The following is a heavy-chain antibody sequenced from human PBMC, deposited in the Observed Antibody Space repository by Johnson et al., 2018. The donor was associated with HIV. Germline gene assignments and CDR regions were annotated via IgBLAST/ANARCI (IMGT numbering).Heavy chain of an antibody. V-gene: IGHV3-30*18. CDR3: AKSVVVVLVGDNDDAFDI. CDR2: ISHDERIE. D-gene: IGHD2-15*01. CDR1: GFTFNRYG. J-gene: IGHJ3*02. Sequence: QVQLVESGGGVVQPGRSRRLSCAASGFTFNRYGIHWVRQAPGKGLEWVAFISHDERIEHYADSVRGRFTIYRDNSCNPLYLQMNNLTSEDTAVYYCAKSVVVVLVGDNDDAFDIWGQGTMVTVSS.